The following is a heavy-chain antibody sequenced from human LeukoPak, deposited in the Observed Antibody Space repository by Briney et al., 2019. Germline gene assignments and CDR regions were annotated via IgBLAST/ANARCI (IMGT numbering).Heavy chain of an antibody. V-gene: IGHV4-34*01. CDR3: ARSGSGSYSI. Sequence: SETLSLTCAVYGGSFSGYYWSWIRQPPGKGLEWIGEINHSGSTNYNPSLKSRVTISVDTSKNQFSLQLNSVTPEDTAVYYCARSGSGSYSIWGQGTLVTVSS. CDR1: GGSFSGYY. CDR2: INHSGST. J-gene: IGHJ4*02. D-gene: IGHD3-10*01.